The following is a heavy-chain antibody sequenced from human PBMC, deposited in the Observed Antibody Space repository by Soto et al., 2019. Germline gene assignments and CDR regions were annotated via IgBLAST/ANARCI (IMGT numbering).Heavy chain of an antibody. CDR3: ARGYSGYDGWFDP. D-gene: IGHD5-12*01. CDR1: GGSISSGDYY. J-gene: IGHJ5*02. CDR2: IYYSGST. Sequence: SETLSLTFTVSGGSISSGDYYWSWIRQPPGKGLEWIGYIYYSGSTYYNPSLKSRVTISVDTSKNQFSLELSSVTAADTAVYYCARGYSGYDGWFDPWGQGTLVTVSS. V-gene: IGHV4-30-4*01.